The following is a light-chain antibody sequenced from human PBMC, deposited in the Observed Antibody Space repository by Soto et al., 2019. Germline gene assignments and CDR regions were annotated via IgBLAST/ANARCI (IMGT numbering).Light chain of an antibody. Sequence: AIQMTQSPSSLSASVGYRVSITCPESQGIRNDLDWFQQKPGKAPKLLIYAASNLRSGVPARFSGSGPGTDFTLTISSLQPEDFATYYCMQKYFYPLTFGPGTNVDIK. J-gene: IGKJ3*01. CDR1: QGIRND. V-gene: IGKV1-6*01. CDR3: MQKYFYPLT. CDR2: AAS.